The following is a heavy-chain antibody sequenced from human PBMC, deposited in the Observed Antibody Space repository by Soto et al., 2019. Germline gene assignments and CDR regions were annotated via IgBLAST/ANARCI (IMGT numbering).Heavy chain of an antibody. CDR1: GGSISSGGYY. CDR3: ARVRYCSGGSCYPRFDP. CDR2: IYYSGST. D-gene: IGHD2-15*01. J-gene: IGHJ5*02. V-gene: IGHV4-31*03. Sequence: QVQLQESGPGLVKPSQTLSLTCTVSGGSISSGGYYWSWIRQHPGKGLEWIGYIYYSGSTYYNPSLKTRVTISVDTSKNQFSLKLSSVTAADTAVYYCARVRYCSGGSCYPRFDPWGQGTLVTVSS.